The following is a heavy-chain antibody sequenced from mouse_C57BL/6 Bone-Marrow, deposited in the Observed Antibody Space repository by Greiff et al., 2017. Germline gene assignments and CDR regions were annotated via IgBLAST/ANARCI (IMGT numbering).Heavy chain of an antibody. J-gene: IGHJ3*01. CDR3: ARGGNYRFAY. CDR2: IDPSDSYT. CDR1: GYTFTSYW. V-gene: IGHV1-50*01. D-gene: IGHD2-1*01. Sequence: VQLQQSGAELVKPGASVKLSCKASGYTFTSYWMQWVKQRPGQGLEWIGEIDPSDSYTNYNQKFKGKATLTVDTSSSTAYMQLSSLTSEDSAVYYCARGGNYRFAYWGQVTLVTVSA.